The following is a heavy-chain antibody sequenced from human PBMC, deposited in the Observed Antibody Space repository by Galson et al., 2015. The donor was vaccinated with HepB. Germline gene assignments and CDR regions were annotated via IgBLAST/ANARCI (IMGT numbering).Heavy chain of an antibody. CDR3: AREIRQWLVHYYFDY. CDR2: IYYSGGT. Sequence: ETLSLTCTVSGGSTSSSRYYWGWVRQPPGKGLEWIGSIYYSGGTYYNPPLKSRVTISVDTSKNHFSLKLSSVTAADTAIYYCAREIRQWLVHYYFDYWGQGTLVTVSS. CDR1: GGSTSSSRYY. V-gene: IGHV4-39*02. D-gene: IGHD6-19*01. J-gene: IGHJ4*02.